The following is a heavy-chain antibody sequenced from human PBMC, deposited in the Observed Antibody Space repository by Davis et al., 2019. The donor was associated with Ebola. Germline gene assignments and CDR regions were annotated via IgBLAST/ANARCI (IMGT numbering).Heavy chain of an antibody. Sequence: SSVHVSCKASRGTFNSYAIIWVRQAPGQGLEWMGGIIPIFGTAKYAQKFQGRVTITADKSTSTAYMELSSLRSEDTAVYYSSRGPSPKTLTYGMDVWGQGTTVTVSS. CDR3: SRGPSPKTLTYGMDV. J-gene: IGHJ6*02. V-gene: IGHV1-69*06. CDR2: IIPIFGTA. CDR1: RGTFNSYA.